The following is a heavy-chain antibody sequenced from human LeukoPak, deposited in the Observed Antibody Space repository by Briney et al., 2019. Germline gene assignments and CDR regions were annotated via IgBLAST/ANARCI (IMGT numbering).Heavy chain of an antibody. CDR2: IAAAGGGG. D-gene: IGHD6-19*01. V-gene: IGHV3-23*01. J-gene: IGHJ4*02. Sequence: GSLRLSCAASGFTFRSYVMSWVRQAPGKGLEWVSAIAAAGGGGYHADSVKGRFSISRDNFKNTLYLQMNSLRAEDTAVYYCAKVNPPRGGRSGWYEANDYWGQGTLVIVSP. CDR1: GFTFRSYV. CDR3: AKVNPPRGGRSGWYEANDY.